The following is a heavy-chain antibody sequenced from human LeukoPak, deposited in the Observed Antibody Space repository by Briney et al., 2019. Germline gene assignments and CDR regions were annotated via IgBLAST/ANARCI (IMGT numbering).Heavy chain of an antibody. CDR3: ARGGSIKVVVIPSSFDY. Sequence: GGSLRLSCAASGFTFSSYGMHWVRQAPGKGLEWVAVIWYDGSNKYYADSVKGRFTISRDNSKNTLYLQMNSLRAEDTAVYYCARGGSIKVVVIPSSFDYWGQGTLVTVSS. CDR1: GFTFSSYG. V-gene: IGHV3-33*01. CDR2: IWYDGSNK. D-gene: IGHD3-22*01. J-gene: IGHJ4*02.